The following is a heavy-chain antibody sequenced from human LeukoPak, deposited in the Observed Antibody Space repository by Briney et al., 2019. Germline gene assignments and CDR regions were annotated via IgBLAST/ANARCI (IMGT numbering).Heavy chain of an antibody. CDR2: INPNSGDT. CDR3: ARNHFSGSYDHWFDP. Sequence: ASVKVSCKASGYTFTGYYMHWVRQAPGQGLEWMGWINPNSGDTKYAQKFQGWVTMTRDTSISTAYMELSRLRSDDTVVYYCARNHFSGSYDHWFDPWGQGTLVTVSP. V-gene: IGHV1-2*04. D-gene: IGHD3-10*01. CDR1: GYTFTGYY. J-gene: IGHJ5*02.